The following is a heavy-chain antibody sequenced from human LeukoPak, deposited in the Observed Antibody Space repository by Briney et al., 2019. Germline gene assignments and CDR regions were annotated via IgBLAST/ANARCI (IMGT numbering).Heavy chain of an antibody. V-gene: IGHV3-23*01. CDR3: AKVGFCGSYCPPDYSDY. Sequence: GGSLRLSCAASGFTFSSYAMSWVRQAPGKGLEWVSAISGSGGSTYYADSVKGRFTISRDNSKNTLYLQMNSLRAEDTAVYYCAKVGFCGSYCPPDYSDYWGQGTLVTVSS. D-gene: IGHD1-26*01. CDR2: ISGSGGST. J-gene: IGHJ4*02. CDR1: GFTFSSYA.